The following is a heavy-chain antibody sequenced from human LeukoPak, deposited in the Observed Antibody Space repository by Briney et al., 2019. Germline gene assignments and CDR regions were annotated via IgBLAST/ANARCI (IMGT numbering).Heavy chain of an antibody. CDR3: AKDLSNWNDVTTPDY. V-gene: IGHV3-30*18. Sequence: GRSLRLSCAASGFTFSSYGMHWVRQAPGKGLEWVAFLSFDGSNKYYGDSVKGRFTVSRDNSKNTLYLQMNSLRAEDTAVYYCAKDLSNWNDVTTPDYWGQGTLVTVSS. CDR1: GFTFSSYG. J-gene: IGHJ4*02. CDR2: LSFDGSNK. D-gene: IGHD1-1*01.